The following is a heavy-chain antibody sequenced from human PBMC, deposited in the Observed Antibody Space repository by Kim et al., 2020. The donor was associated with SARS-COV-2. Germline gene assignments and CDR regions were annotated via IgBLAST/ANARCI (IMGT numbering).Heavy chain of an antibody. D-gene: IGHD3-10*01. CDR2: INPSGGST. Sequence: ASVKVSCKASGYTFTSYYMHWVRQAPGQGLEWMGIINPSGGSTSYAQKFQGRVTMTRDTSTSTVYMELSSLRSEDTAVYYCARDVRGAGLLEGSGLGYWGQGTLVTVSS. CDR3: ARDVRGAGLLEGSGLGY. CDR1: GYTFTSYY. V-gene: IGHV1-46*01. J-gene: IGHJ4*02.